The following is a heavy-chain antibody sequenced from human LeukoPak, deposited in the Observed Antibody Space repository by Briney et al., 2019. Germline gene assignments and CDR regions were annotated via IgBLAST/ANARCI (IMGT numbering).Heavy chain of an antibody. CDR1: GYTFNSSY. CDR2: INPGDDST. CDR3: ARAYYESSAYRHAVYFDY. D-gene: IGHD3-22*01. J-gene: IGHJ4*02. Sequence: GASVKDSCKASGYTFNSSYMHWVRQAPGQGLEWMGIINPGDDSTRYAQKFQGRVTMTKDTSTNTVYMHLSSLSSDDTAVYYCARAYYESSAYRHAVYFDYWGQGTLVTVSS. V-gene: IGHV1-46*02.